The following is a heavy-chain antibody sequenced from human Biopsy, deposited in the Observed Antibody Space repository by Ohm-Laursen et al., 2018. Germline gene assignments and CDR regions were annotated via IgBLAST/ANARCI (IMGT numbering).Heavy chain of an antibody. CDR2: IYYSVMT. CDR1: GGSFTGHY. D-gene: IGHD4-11*01. V-gene: IGHV4-59*11. CDR3: ARDSGILNYGNFKYYHYYGMDV. Sequence: GTLSLTCTVSGGSFTGHYWTWIRQPPGKGLEWIGHIYYSVMTNYNPSLQSRVPISVDTSRNQVSLTLSSVTAADTAVYYCARDSGILNYGNFKYYHYYGMDVWGQGTKVTVSS. J-gene: IGHJ6*02.